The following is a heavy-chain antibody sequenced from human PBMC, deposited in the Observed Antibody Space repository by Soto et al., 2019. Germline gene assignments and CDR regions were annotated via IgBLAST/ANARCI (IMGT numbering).Heavy chain of an antibody. CDR1: GGSITSGGYY. CDR3: VRGILS. V-gene: IGHV4-31*03. Sequence: QVQLQESGPGLVKASQTLSLTCNVSGGSITSGGYYWTWIRQHPGKGLEWIGNVRHSGSTFYNPALKSRVSISVDTSKNPFSLKLSSVTAADTSVYFCVRGILSWGQGTLVTVSS. CDR2: VRHSGST. J-gene: IGHJ1*01.